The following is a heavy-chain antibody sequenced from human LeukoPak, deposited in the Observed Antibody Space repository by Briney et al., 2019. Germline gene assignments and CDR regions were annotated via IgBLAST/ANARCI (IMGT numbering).Heavy chain of an antibody. CDR1: GFTFTNYW. Sequence: GGSLRLSCAASGFTFTNYWMTCVRQAPGKGLEWVANIMKDGGDKQYVDSVKGRFTISRDNAKNSVYLQMDGLRAEDTAVYYCVRDRDYYVFDLWGQGTLVTVSS. J-gene: IGHJ4*02. CDR2: IMKDGGDK. V-gene: IGHV3-7*01. D-gene: IGHD3-10*02. CDR3: VRDRDYYVFDL.